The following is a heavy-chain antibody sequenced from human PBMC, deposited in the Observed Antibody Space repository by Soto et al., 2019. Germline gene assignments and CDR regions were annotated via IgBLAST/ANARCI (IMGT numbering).Heavy chain of an antibody. J-gene: IGHJ6*03. CDR3: ARDTISEYSSSSYYYYYMDV. Sequence: GGSLRLSCAASGFTFSSYSMNWVRQAPGKGLEWVSYISSSSSYIYYADSVKGRFTISRDNAKNSLYLQMNSLRAEDTAVYYCARDTISEYSSSSYYYYYMDVWGKGTTVTVSS. CDR2: ISSSSSYI. CDR1: GFTFSSYS. D-gene: IGHD6-6*01. V-gene: IGHV3-21*05.